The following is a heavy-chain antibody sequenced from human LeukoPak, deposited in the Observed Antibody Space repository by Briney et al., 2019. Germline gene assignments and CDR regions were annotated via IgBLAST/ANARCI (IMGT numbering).Heavy chain of an antibody. D-gene: IGHD3-3*01. V-gene: IGHV4-59*01. CDR2: IYYSGST. CDR1: GGSISSYY. CDR3: ASLNGGFWSGYYGGSDY. J-gene: IGHJ4*02. Sequence: SETLSLTCTASGGSISSYYWSWIRQPPGKGLEWIGYIYYSGSTNYNPSLKSRVTISVDTSKNQFSLKLSSVTAADTAVYYCASLNGGFWSGYYGGSDYWGQGTLVTVSS.